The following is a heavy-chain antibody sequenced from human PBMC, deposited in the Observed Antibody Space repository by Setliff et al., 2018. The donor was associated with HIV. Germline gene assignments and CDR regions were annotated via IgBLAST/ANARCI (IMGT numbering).Heavy chain of an antibody. J-gene: IGHJ6*03. CDR3: ARDYRTTDILSSGYMDV. D-gene: IGHD3-9*01. Sequence: GASVKVSCKASGYTFTGYYIHWVRQAPGQGLQWMGRITPNIGSTNYAQNFQGRATMTRDTSVNTAFMELSNLRSDDTAVYYCARDYRTTDILSSGYMDVWGKGTTVTVSS. V-gene: IGHV1-2*06. CDR1: GYTFTGYY. CDR2: ITPNIGST.